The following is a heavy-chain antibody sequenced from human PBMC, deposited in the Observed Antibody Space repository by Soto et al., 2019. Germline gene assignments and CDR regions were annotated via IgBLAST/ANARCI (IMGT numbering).Heavy chain of an antibody. Sequence: QVQLQESGPGLVKPSGTLSLTCAVSSGSITSSNWWSWVRQPPGKGLEWIGEVSPTGNTNYIPSLKSRVTISVDKSRNQFSLRLSSVTAADTAVYYCARNRYGGYDFDYWGQGTLVTVSS. V-gene: IGHV4-4*02. D-gene: IGHD5-12*01. CDR2: VSPTGNT. J-gene: IGHJ4*02. CDR1: SGSITSSNW. CDR3: ARNRYGGYDFDY.